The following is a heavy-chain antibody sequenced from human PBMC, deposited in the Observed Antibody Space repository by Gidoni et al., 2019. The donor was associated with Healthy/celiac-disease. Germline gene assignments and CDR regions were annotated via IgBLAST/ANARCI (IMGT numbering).Heavy chain of an antibody. CDR2: ISYEGSNK. Sequence: QVQLVESGGGVVQPGRSLRLSCAASGFTFSSYGMHWVRQAPGKGLEWVAVISYEGSNKYYADSVKGRVTISRDNSKNTLYLQMNSLRAEDTAVYYCAKDNLGYCSGGSCPLDYWGQGTLVTVSS. D-gene: IGHD2-15*01. V-gene: IGHV3-30*18. CDR1: GFTFSSYG. J-gene: IGHJ4*02. CDR3: AKDNLGYCSGGSCPLDY.